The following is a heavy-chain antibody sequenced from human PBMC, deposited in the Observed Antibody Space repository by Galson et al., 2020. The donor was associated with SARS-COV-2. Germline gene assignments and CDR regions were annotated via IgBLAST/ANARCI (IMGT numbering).Heavy chain of an antibody. V-gene: IGHV4-34*01. CDR3: ARPHCSSPTCFLGD. D-gene: IGHD2-2*01. CDR2: INHSGSS. Sequence: SETLSLTCAVYGGSFSGYYWTWIRQPPGKGLEWIGEINHSGSSNYNPSLKSRVTMSVDTSKNQFSLKLSSVTAADTAVYYCARPHCSSPTCFLGDWGQGILVTVSS. CDR1: GGSFSGYY. J-gene: IGHJ4*02.